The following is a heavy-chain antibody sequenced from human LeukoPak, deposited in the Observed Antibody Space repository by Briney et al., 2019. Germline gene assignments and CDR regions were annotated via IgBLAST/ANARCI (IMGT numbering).Heavy chain of an antibody. CDR1: GGSFSGYY. CDR3: ARGFDYGDYGANWFDP. V-gene: IGHV4-34*01. CDR2: INHSGST. D-gene: IGHD4-17*01. J-gene: IGHJ5*02. Sequence: SETLSLTCAVYGGSFSGYYWSWIRQPPGKGLEWIGEINHSGSTNYNPSLKSRVTISVDTSKNQFSLKLGSVTAADTAVYYCARGFDYGDYGANWFDPWGQGTLVTVSS.